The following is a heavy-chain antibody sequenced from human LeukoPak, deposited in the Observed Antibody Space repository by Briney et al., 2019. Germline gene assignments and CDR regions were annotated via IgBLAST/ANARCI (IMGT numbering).Heavy chain of an antibody. CDR1: GGSLSGYY. Sequence: PSETLSLTCAVYGGSLSGYYWSWIRQSPGKGLEWIGEINHTGSTNYNPSLKGRVTISVDTSKNQFSMKLSSVTAADTAVYYCAMSITMIIVIIKRPPTIDYWGQGTLVTVSS. J-gene: IGHJ4*02. CDR2: INHTGST. V-gene: IGHV4-34*01. CDR3: AMSITMIIVIIKRPPTIDY. D-gene: IGHD3-22*01.